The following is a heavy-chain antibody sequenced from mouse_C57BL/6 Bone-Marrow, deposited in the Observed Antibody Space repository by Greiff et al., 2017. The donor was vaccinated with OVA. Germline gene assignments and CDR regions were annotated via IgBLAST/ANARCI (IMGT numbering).Heavy chain of an antibody. CDR2: IHPNSGST. Sequence: QVHVKQPGAELVKPGASVKLSCKASGYTFTSYWMHWVKQRPGQGLEWIGMIHPNSGSTNYNEKFKSKATLTVDKSSSTAYMQLSSLTSEDSAVYYCARGDYYGSSYDWYFDVWGTGTTVTVSS. CDR1: GYTFTSYW. J-gene: IGHJ1*03. CDR3: ARGDYYGSSYDWYFDV. V-gene: IGHV1-64*01. D-gene: IGHD1-1*01.